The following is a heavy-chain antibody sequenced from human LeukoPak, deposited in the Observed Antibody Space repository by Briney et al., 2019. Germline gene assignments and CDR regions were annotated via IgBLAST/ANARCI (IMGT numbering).Heavy chain of an antibody. Sequence: GGSLRLSCAASGFTFSSYGMHWVRQAPGKGLEWVAVISYDGSNKYYADSVKGRFTISRDNSKNTLYLQMNSLRAEDTAVYYCAKGLTIWFGELSDWGQGTLVTVSS. J-gene: IGHJ4*02. D-gene: IGHD3-10*01. V-gene: IGHV3-30*18. CDR1: GFTFSSYG. CDR2: ISYDGSNK. CDR3: AKGLTIWFGELSD.